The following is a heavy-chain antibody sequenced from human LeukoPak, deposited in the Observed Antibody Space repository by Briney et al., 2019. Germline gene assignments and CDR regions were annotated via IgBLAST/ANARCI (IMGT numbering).Heavy chain of an antibody. J-gene: IGHJ4*02. CDR1: GASISDYY. Sequence: KSSETLSLTCTVSGASISDYYWGWIRQPPGKGLEWIGYIYYSGITNSNPSLKSRVTMPVDTSKNQFSLKLSSVTAADTAVYYCARDLNRTPLGSNWGQGTLVTVSS. D-gene: IGHD3-10*01. CDR2: IYYSGIT. CDR3: ARDLNRTPLGSN. V-gene: IGHV4-59*01.